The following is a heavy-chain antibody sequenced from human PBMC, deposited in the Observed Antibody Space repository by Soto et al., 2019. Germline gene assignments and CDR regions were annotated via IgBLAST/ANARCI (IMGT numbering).Heavy chain of an antibody. J-gene: IGHJ2*01. CDR1: GGSISSHY. D-gene: IGHD1-26*01. V-gene: IGHV4-59*08. CDR2: VYHSGKT. Sequence: QVQLQESGPGLVKPSETLSLTCTVSGGSISSHYWSWIRQPPGKGLEWIGYVYHSGKTDSNPSLKSRVPISMDTSKNQISLSLTSVTAADTAVYYCARPRGTTPAVWYFDLWGRGTLVTVSS. CDR3: ARPRGTTPAVWYFDL.